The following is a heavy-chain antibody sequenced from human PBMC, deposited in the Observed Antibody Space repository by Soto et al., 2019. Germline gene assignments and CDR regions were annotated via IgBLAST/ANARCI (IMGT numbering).Heavy chain of an antibody. CDR1: GFKFSNYA. J-gene: IGHJ4*02. V-gene: IGHV3-23*01. CDR2: ISATGGGT. D-gene: IGHD3-16*01. CDR3: AKDRRAGGNSAFYFDF. Sequence: GGCMRLSCAASGFKFSNYAMSWVRQAPGKGLEWVSLISATGGGTYYADSVKGRFTISRDNSHNTLYLQVHSLTAEDTAVHYCAKDRRAGGNSAFYFDFWGQGAQVTVSS.